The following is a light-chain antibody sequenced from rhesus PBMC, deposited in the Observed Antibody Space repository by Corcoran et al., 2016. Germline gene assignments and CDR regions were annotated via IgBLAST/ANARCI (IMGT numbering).Light chain of an antibody. CDR2: KAS. Sequence: DIQMTQSPPSLSASVGDTVTITCRASQGISTWLAWYQQKPGKAPKVLIPKASSLKNGVPSRFSGRGSGTGFTLTFSSLQSEDFGTYYCQQYSSRPYSFGQGTKIDIK. CDR3: QQYSSRPYS. J-gene: IGKJ2*01. CDR1: QGISTW. V-gene: IGKV1-22*01.